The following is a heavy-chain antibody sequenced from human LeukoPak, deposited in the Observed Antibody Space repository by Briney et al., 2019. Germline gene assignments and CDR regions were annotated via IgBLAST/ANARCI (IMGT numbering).Heavy chain of an antibody. CDR3: AKDYDYGRYFDY. CDR2: ISGSGGST. Sequence: GGSLRLSCAASGFTFSSYAMSWVRQAPGKGLEWVSAISGSGGSTYYADSVKGRLTISRDNSKNTLYLQMNSLRAEDTAVYYCAKDYDYGRYFDYWGQGTLVTVSS. CDR1: GFTFSSYA. J-gene: IGHJ4*02. V-gene: IGHV3-23*01. D-gene: IGHD4-17*01.